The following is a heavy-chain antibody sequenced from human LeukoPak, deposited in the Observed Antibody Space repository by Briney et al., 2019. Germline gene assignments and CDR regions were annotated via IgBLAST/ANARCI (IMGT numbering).Heavy chain of an antibody. CDR2: INPNSGGT. J-gene: IGHJ4*02. CDR3: ARGTFDY. V-gene: IGHV1-2*02. CDR1: GYTFTSYG. Sequence: VASVKVSCKASGYTFTSYGISWVRQAPGQGLEWMGWINPNSGGTNYAQKFQGRVTMTRDTSISTAYMELSRLRSDDTAVYYCARGTFDYWGQGTLVTVSS.